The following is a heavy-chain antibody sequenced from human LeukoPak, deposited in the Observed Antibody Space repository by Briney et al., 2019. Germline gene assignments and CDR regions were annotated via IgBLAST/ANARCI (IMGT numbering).Heavy chain of an antibody. J-gene: IGHJ4*02. CDR1: GYTXTXYD. D-gene: IGHD1-26*01. V-gene: IGHV1-8*01. CDR3: ARSSYWDEVY. CDR2: MNPNSGNT. Sequence: XVSCXXXGYTXTXYDINWVRQATGQGLEWMGWMNPNSGNTGYAQKFQGRVTMTRNTSISTAYMELSSLRSEDTAVYYCARSSYWDEVYWGQGTLVTVSS.